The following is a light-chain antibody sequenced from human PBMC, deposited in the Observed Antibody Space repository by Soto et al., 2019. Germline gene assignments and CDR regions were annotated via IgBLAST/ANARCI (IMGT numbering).Light chain of an antibody. Sequence: DIPMTQSPSSLSASAGDRVTITCRASQSIGLCLNWYQQKPGKAPKPLIYAASSLQSGVPSRFSGSGSGTDFTLTVSSLQPDDFVTYYCQQSSITPPTFGQGTKVEI. V-gene: IGKV1-39*01. CDR2: AAS. J-gene: IGKJ1*01. CDR3: QQSSITPPT. CDR1: QSIGLC.